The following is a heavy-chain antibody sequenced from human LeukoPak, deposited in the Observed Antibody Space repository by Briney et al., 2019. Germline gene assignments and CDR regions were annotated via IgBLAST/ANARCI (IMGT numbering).Heavy chain of an antibody. V-gene: IGHV3-23*01. CDR2: ISGSGGST. J-gene: IGHJ4*02. D-gene: IGHD3-22*01. CDR3: AKARTCYDSSGYYLR. Sequence: GGSLRLSCAASGFTFSSYAMSWVRQAPGKGLEWVSAISGSGGSTYYADSVKGRFTISRDNSKNTLYLQMNSLRAEDTAVYYCAKARTCYDSSGYYLRWGQGTLVTVSS. CDR1: GFTFSSYA.